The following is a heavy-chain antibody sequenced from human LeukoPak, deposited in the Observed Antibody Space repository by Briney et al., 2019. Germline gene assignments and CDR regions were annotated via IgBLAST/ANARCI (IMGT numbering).Heavy chain of an antibody. CDR2: INPNSGGT. D-gene: IGHD3-22*01. Sequence: ASVKVSCKASGYTLTDYYMHWVRQAPGRGLEWMGRINPNSGGTNYAQKFQGRVTITRDTSISTVYMELSRLRSDDTAVYYCARVGYYESSGYYEYWGQGTLVTVSS. CDR1: GYTLTDYY. V-gene: IGHV1-2*06. J-gene: IGHJ4*02. CDR3: ARVGYYESSGYYEY.